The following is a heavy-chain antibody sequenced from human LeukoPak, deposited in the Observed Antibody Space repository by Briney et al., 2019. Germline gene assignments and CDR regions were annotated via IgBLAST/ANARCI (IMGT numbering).Heavy chain of an antibody. V-gene: IGHV1-46*01. J-gene: IGHJ6*02. CDR1: GYTFTSYY. D-gene: IGHD2-2*02. CDR2: INPSGGST. Sequence: ASVKVSCKASGYTFTSYYMHWVRQAPGQGLEWMGIINPSGGSTSYAQKFQGRVTMTRDTSISTAYMELSRLRSDDTAVYYCARGVGYCSSTSCYTPNYGMDVWGQGTTVTVSS. CDR3: ARGVGYCSSTSCYTPNYGMDV.